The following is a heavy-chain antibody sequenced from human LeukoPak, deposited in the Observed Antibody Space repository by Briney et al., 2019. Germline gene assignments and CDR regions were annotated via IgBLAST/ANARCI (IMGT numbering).Heavy chain of an antibody. CDR3: ARDRFWGQQLAPNWFDP. Sequence: GASVKVSCKASGYTFTGYYMHWVRQAPGQGLEWMGWINPNSGGTNYAQKFQGRVTMTRDTSISTAYMELSRLRSDDTAVYYCARDRFWGQQLAPNWFDPWGQGTLVTVSS. CDR2: INPNSGGT. J-gene: IGHJ5*02. D-gene: IGHD6-13*01. V-gene: IGHV1-2*02. CDR1: GYTFTGYY.